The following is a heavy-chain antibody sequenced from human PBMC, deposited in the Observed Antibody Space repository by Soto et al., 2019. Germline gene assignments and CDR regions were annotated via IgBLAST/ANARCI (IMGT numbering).Heavy chain of an antibody. CDR1: GFTFSSYG. D-gene: IGHD1-26*01. CDR2: ISDNGDKR. V-gene: IGHV3-30*18. Sequence: VQLVESGGGVVQHGRSLRLSCVASGFTFSSYGMHWVRQPPGKGLGWVALISDNGDKRYYADSVKGRFTISRDNSKNSLYLQMNGLRPGDTAVYFCAKARVRIVGANSFDYWGQGSLVTVSS. J-gene: IGHJ4*02. CDR3: AKARVRIVGANSFDY.